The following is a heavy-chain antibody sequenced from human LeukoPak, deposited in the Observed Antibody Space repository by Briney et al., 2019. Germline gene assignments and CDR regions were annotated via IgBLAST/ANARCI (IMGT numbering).Heavy chain of an antibody. D-gene: IGHD6-13*01. V-gene: IGHV3-30*04. CDR3: ARSSLGIAAAGYFDY. CDR2: ISYDGSNK. Sequence: GGSLRLSCAASGFTFSSYAMHWVRQAPGKGLEWVAVISYDGSNKYYADSVKGRFTISRDNSKNTLYLQMNSLRAEDTAVYYCARSSLGIAAAGYFDYWGQGTLVTVSS. CDR1: GFTFSSYA. J-gene: IGHJ4*02.